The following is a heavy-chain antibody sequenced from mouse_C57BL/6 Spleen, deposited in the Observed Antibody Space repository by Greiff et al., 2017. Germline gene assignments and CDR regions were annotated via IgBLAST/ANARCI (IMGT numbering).Heavy chain of an antibody. CDR2: INYDGSST. D-gene: IGHD2-4*01. Sequence: EVKLVESEGGLVQPGSSMKLSCTASGFTFSDYYMAWVRQVPEKGLEWVANINYDGSSTYYLDSLKSRFIISRDNAKNILYLQMSSLKSEDTATYYCARERYDYGYFDYWGQGTTLTVSS. CDR3: ARERYDYGYFDY. V-gene: IGHV5-16*01. J-gene: IGHJ2*01. CDR1: GFTFSDYY.